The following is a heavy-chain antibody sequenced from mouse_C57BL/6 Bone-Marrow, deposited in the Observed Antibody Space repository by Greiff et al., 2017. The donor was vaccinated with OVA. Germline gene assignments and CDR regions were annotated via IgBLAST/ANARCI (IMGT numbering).Heavy chain of an antibody. J-gene: IGHJ3*01. CDR2: IYPRSGNT. CDR1: GYTFTSYG. CDR3: ARAPLYYYGRGVAY. V-gene: IGHV1-81*01. Sequence: QVQLQQSGAELARPGASVKLSCKASGYTFTSYGISWVKQRTGQGLEWIGEIYPRSGNTYYNEKFKGKATLTADKSSSTAYMELRSLTSEDSAVYFCARAPLYYYGRGVAYWGQGTLVTVSA. D-gene: IGHD1-1*01.